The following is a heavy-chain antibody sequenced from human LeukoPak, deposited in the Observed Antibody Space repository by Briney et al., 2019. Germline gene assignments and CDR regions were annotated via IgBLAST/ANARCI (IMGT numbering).Heavy chain of an antibody. Sequence: PSETLSLTCAVFGGSFSDYFWSWIRQPPGEGLEWIGEIDHSGGTNYNPSLKSRVTMSVDTSKNQFSLKLTSVTAADAAVYYCARMRGGGIGYSNYMDVWGKGTTVIVSS. CDR2: IDHSGGT. V-gene: IGHV4-34*01. J-gene: IGHJ6*03. D-gene: IGHD2-15*01. CDR3: ARMRGGGIGYSNYMDV. CDR1: GGSFSDYF.